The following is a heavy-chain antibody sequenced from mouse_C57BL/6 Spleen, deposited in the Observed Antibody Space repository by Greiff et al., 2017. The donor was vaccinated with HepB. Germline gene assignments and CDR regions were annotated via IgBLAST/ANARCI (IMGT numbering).Heavy chain of an antibody. V-gene: IGHV1-72*01. CDR3: ASPLYYGSSSFAY. CDR1: GYTFTSYW. D-gene: IGHD1-1*01. J-gene: IGHJ3*01. Sequence: QVQLQQPGAELVKPGASVKLSCKASGYTFTSYWMHWVKQRPGRGLEWIGRIDPNSGGTKYNEKFKSKATLTVDKPSSTAYMQLSSLTSEDSAVYDCASPLYYGSSSFAYWGQGTLVTVSA. CDR2: IDPNSGGT.